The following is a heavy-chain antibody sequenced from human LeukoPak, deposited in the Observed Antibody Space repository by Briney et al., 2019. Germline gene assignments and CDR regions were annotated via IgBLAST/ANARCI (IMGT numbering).Heavy chain of an antibody. Sequence: PSETLSLTCAVSGHSISSGYYWGWIRQPPGKGLEWIGSIYHSGSTYYNPSLKSRVTISVDTSKNQFSLKLSSVTAADTAVYYCASPSFPTVTMVYFQHWGQGTLVTVSS. V-gene: IGHV4-38-2*01. CDR3: ASPSFPTVTMVYFQH. CDR1: GHSISSGYY. J-gene: IGHJ1*01. D-gene: IGHD4-17*01. CDR2: IYHSGST.